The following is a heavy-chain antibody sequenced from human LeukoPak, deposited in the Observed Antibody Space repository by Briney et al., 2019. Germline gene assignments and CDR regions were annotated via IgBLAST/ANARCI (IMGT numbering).Heavy chain of an antibody. J-gene: IGHJ6*02. CDR3: AISMCSCSSCYMGGMDV. CDR2: INSDGTST. V-gene: IGHV3-74*01. D-gene: IGHD2-2*02. Sequence: GGSLRLSCAASGFTFSSYWMHWVRQAPGKGLVWVSRINSDGTSTTYADSVKGRFTISRDNAKNTLYLQMSSLRAEDTAVYYCAISMCSCSSCYMGGMDVWGQGTTVTVSS. CDR1: GFTFSSYW.